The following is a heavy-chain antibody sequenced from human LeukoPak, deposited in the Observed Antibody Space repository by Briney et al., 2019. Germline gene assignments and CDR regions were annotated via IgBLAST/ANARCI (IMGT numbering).Heavy chain of an antibody. J-gene: IGHJ4*02. Sequence: GGSLRLSCAASGFTFSSYSMNWVRQAPGKGLEWVSSISSSSSYIYYADSVKGRFTISRDNSKNTLYLQMNSLRAEDTAVYYCAKDLGGGSHRPYYFDYWGQGILVTVSS. CDR3: AKDLGGGSHRPYYFDY. D-gene: IGHD1-26*01. V-gene: IGHV3-21*01. CDR1: GFTFSSYS. CDR2: ISSSSSYI.